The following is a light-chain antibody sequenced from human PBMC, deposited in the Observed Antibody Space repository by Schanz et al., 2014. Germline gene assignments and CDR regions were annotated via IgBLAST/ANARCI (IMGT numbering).Light chain of an antibody. V-gene: IGLV2-18*02. Sequence: QSVLTQPPSVSGSPGQSVTISCTGSSSDVGRYNRVSWFQQPPGTAPKLMIFQVNSRPSGVPDRFSGSKSGNTASLTISGLQAEDEAEYYCSSFTTTDTWVFGGGTKLTVL. CDR2: QVN. CDR3: SSFTTTDTWV. CDR1: SSDVGRYNR. J-gene: IGLJ3*02.